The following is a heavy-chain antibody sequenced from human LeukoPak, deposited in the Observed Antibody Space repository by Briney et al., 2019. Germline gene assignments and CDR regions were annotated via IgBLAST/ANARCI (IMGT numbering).Heavy chain of an antibody. J-gene: IGHJ4*02. CDR1: GFTFSSYA. CDR3: AKEGCRRGGGDCYSFTFDY. V-gene: IGHV3-23*01. D-gene: IGHD2-21*02. Sequence: GGSLRLSCAASGFTFSSYAMSWLRQAPGKGLEWVSAISGSGGSTYYADSVKGRFTISRDNSKNTLYLQMNSLRAEDTAVYYCAKEGCRRGGGDCYSFTFDYWGQGTLVTVSS. CDR2: ISGSGGST.